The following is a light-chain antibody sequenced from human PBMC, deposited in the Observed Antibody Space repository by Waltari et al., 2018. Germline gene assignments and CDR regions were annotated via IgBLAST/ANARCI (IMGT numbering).Light chain of an antibody. CDR1: SSDVVGYNY. Sequence: QSALTQPASVSGSPGQSITIPCTGTSSDVVGYNYSSWYQQHPGKAPKLMIYDVSNRPSGVSNRFSGSKSGNTASLTISGLQAEDEADYYCSSYTSSSTLVVFGGGTKLTVL. CDR3: SSYTSSSTLVV. V-gene: IGLV2-14*01. CDR2: DVS. J-gene: IGLJ2*01.